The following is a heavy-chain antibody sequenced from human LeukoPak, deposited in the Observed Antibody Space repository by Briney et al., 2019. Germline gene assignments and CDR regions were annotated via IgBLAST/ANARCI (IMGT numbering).Heavy chain of an antibody. Sequence: GGPLRLSCAASGFTFNNYDMNWVRQAPGKGLEWVSSVSSGSSYIYYADSMKGRFTISRDNAKNSLYLQMNSLKAEDTAVYYCARATQGFCSGDSCYSSGFDYWGQGTLVIVSS. CDR1: GFTFNNYD. V-gene: IGHV3-21*01. CDR2: VSSGSSYI. J-gene: IGHJ4*02. D-gene: IGHD2-15*01. CDR3: ARATQGFCSGDSCYSSGFDY.